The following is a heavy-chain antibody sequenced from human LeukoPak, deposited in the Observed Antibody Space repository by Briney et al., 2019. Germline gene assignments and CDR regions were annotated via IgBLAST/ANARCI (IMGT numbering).Heavy chain of an antibody. D-gene: IGHD2-2*01. J-gene: IGHJ5*02. Sequence: ASVNVSCKASGGTFSSYAISWVRQAPGQGLEWMGGIIPIFGTANYAQKFQGRVTITADESTSTAYMELSSLRSEDTAVYYCAREYCSSTSCYRNWFDPWGQGTLVTVSS. CDR1: GGTFSSYA. V-gene: IGHV1-69*13. CDR3: AREYCSSTSCYRNWFDP. CDR2: IIPIFGTA.